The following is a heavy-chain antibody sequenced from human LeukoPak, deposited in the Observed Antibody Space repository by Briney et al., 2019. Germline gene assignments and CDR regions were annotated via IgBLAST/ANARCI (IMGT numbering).Heavy chain of an antibody. Sequence: GGSLRLSCAASGFTFTSYGMHWVRQAPGKGLDWVPFISYEEIKTYYSDSVKGRFTISRDSSRNTLYLQMTSLRAEDTAVYYCAKDRARSHPYDTSGLTPSDHWGQGTLVTVSS. CDR2: ISYEEIKT. J-gene: IGHJ5*02. V-gene: IGHV3-30*18. CDR3: AKDRARSHPYDTSGLTPSDH. D-gene: IGHD3-22*01. CDR1: GFTFTSYG.